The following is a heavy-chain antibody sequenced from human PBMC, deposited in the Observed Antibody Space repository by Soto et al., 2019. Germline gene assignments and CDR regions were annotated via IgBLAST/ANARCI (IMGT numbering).Heavy chain of an antibody. J-gene: IGHJ2*01. D-gene: IGHD5-12*01. CDR1: GASISSYY. Sequence: QVQLQESGPGLVKPSETLSLTCTVSGASISSYYWSWIRQPPGKGLEWIGYIYYSGSTNYNPSLKSRVTISVDTSKNQFSLKLTSVTAADTAVYYCARIVAERGPPDWYFDLWGRGTLVTVSS. CDR2: IYYSGST. CDR3: ARIVAERGPPDWYFDL. V-gene: IGHV4-59*01.